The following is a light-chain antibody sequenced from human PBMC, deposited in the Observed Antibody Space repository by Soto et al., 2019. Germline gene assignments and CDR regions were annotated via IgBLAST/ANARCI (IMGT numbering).Light chain of an antibody. CDR1: QGISSY. CDR2: GAS. J-gene: IGKJ5*01. CDR3: QQLNTYPIT. V-gene: IGKV1-9*01. Sequence: IQLTQSPSSLSASVGDRVTITCRASQGISSYLAWYQQKPGIAPKLLIYGASTLEGGVPFRFSGSGSGTDFTLTISSLQPEDFATYYCQQLNTYPITFGQGTRLEIK.